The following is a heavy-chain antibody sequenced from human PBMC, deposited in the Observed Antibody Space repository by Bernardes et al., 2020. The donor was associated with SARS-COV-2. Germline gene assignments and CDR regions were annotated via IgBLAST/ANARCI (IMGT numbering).Heavy chain of an antibody. CDR2: IWYDGSNK. J-gene: IGHJ6*02. CDR1: GFTFSSYG. Sequence: GGSLRLSCAASGFTFSSYGMHWVRQAPGKGLEWVAVIWYDGSNKYYADSVKGRFTISRDNSKNTLYLQMNSLRVEDTAVYYCVRRFCAVSSSCGNFYGMGVWGQGTTVTVSS. V-gene: IGHV3-33*01. D-gene: IGHD2-15*01. CDR3: VRRFCAVSSSCGNFYGMGV.